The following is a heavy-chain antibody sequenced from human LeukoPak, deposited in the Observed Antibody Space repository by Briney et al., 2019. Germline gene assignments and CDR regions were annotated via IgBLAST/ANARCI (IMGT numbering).Heavy chain of an antibody. J-gene: IGHJ3*02. D-gene: IGHD6-13*01. CDR3: AKDIAAAGHDAFDI. CDR2: ISYDGSNK. Sequence: GGSLRLSCAASGFTFSSYAMPWVRQAPGKGLEWVAVISYDGSNKYYADSVKGRFTISRDNSKNTLYLQMNSLRAEDTALYYCAKDIAAAGHDAFDIWGQGTMVTVSS. V-gene: IGHV3-30-3*01. CDR1: GFTFSSYA.